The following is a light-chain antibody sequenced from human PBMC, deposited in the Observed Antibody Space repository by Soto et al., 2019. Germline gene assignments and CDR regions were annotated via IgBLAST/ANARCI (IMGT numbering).Light chain of an antibody. V-gene: IGLV2-14*01. CDR3: NSYTSSTTRV. J-gene: IGLJ1*01. CDR1: SSDVGTYIF. Sequence: QSALTQPASVSGSPGQSITISCTGTSSDVGTYIFVSWYQHHPGKAPRLIIYEVSNRPSGVSSRFSGSKSGNTASLTISGLQAEDEAEYFCNSYTSSTTRVFGTGTKLTVL. CDR2: EVS.